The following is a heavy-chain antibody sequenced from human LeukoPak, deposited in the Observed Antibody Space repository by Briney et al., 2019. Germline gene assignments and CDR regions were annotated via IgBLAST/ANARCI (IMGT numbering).Heavy chain of an antibody. Sequence: GGSLRLSCAVSGITLSNYGMSWVRQAPGKGLEWVAGISGSGGGTNYADSVKGRFTVSRDNPKNTLYLQMNSLRAEDTAFYFCAKRGVVIRVILVGFHKEAYYFDSWGQGALVIVSS. CDR2: ISGSGGGT. D-gene: IGHD3-22*01. J-gene: IGHJ4*02. V-gene: IGHV3-23*01. CDR1: GITLSNYG. CDR3: AKRGVVIRVILVGFHKEAYYFDS.